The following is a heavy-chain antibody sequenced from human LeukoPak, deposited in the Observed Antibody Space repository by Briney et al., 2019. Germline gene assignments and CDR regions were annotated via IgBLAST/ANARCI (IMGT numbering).Heavy chain of an antibody. D-gene: IGHD3-22*01. J-gene: IGHJ4*02. CDR3: AKDITYGGSGYFDY. V-gene: IGHV3-9*01. CDR2: ISWNSGSI. CDR1: GFTFDDYA. Sequence: GGSLRLSCAASGFTFDDYAMHWVRQAPGKGLEWVSGISWNSGSIGYADSVKGRFTISRDNAKSSLYLQMNSLRAEDTALYYCAKDITYGGSGYFDYWGQGTLVTVSS.